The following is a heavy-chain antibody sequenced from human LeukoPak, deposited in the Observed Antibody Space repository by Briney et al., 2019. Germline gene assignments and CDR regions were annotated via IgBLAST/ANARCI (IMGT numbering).Heavy chain of an antibody. CDR3: ARWYCTSTSCYYDY. CDR2: ISYDGSNK. Sequence: GGSLRLSCAASGFTFSSYAMHWVRQAPGKGLEWVAVISYDGSNKYYADSVKGRFTISRDNSKNTLYLQMNSLRAEDTAVYYCARWYCTSTSCYYDYWGQGTLVTVSS. CDR1: GFTFSSYA. V-gene: IGHV3-30-3*01. D-gene: IGHD2-2*01. J-gene: IGHJ4*02.